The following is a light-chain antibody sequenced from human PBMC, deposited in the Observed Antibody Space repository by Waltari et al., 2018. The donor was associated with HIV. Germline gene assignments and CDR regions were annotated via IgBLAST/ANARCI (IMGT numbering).Light chain of an antibody. J-gene: IGLJ2*01. CDR3: QSADTSGTSVL. V-gene: IGLV3-25*03. Sequence: SSDLTQSPSLSVSPGQTAKITCSGAVLAKQFAFWYHRKPGQAPLLLIYTDTERPSKIPELFSASTSGTTVTLTISGVRAEDEAEYFCQSADTSGTSVLFGGGTTLTVL. CDR2: TDT. CDR1: VLAKQF.